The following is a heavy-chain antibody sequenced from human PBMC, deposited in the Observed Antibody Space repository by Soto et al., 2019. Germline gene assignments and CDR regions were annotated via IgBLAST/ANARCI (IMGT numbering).Heavy chain of an antibody. Sequence: NPGGSLRLSCTTSGFTFGDYAMSWFRQAPGKGLEWVGLIRSKAYGGTTGYAASVKGRFTISRDDSQSIAYLQMNSLKTEDTAVYYCTRDAPPRFLEWSKSLDYWGQGTLVTVSS. D-gene: IGHD3-3*01. CDR1: GFTFGDYA. CDR3: TRDAPPRFLEWSKSLDY. J-gene: IGHJ4*02. V-gene: IGHV3-49*05. CDR2: IRSKAYGGTT.